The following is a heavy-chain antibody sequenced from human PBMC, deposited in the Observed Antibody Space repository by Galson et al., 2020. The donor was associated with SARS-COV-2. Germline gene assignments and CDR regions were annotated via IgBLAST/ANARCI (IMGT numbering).Heavy chain of an antibody. Sequence: ASVKVSCKASRYTFTDHYVHWVRQAPGQGLQWMGRINTNNGGTEYAQNFQGRVTLTRDTSINTAYMELTRLTSDDTALYYCASLCSGGACYLDYWGQGTLLTVSS. V-gene: IGHV1-2*06. J-gene: IGHJ4*02. D-gene: IGHD2-15*01. CDR2: INTNNGGT. CDR1: RYTFTDHY. CDR3: ASLCSGGACYLDY.